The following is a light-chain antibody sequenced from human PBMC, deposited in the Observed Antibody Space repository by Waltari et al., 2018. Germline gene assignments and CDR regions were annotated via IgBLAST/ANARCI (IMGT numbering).Light chain of an antibody. CDR2: DVS. CDR3: SSYTSSSTWV. J-gene: IGLJ3*02. Sequence: QSALTQPASVSGSPGQSITISCTGTSRDVGGYNYVSWYQQHPGKAPKRMIYDVSKRPSGVSNRFSGSKSGNTASLTISGLQAEDEADYYCSSYTSSSTWVFGGGTKLTVL. CDR1: SRDVGGYNY. V-gene: IGLV2-14*01.